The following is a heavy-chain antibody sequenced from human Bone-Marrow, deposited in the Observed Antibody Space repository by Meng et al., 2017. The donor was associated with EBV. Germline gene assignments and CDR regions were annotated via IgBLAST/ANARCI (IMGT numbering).Heavy chain of an antibody. J-gene: IGHJ4*02. D-gene: IGHD3-22*01. Sequence: QVQLVQSGTEMKQPGASVKVSCKASGYTFTRYGNSWVRQAPGQGLEWMGWISADNGNTHYAQKLQGRVTMTTDTSTSTAYMELRSLRSDDTAVYYCARERWGITMIVEPFDYWGQGTLVTVSS. CDR1: GYTFTRYG. CDR2: ISADNGNT. V-gene: IGHV1-18*01. CDR3: ARERWGITMIVEPFDY.